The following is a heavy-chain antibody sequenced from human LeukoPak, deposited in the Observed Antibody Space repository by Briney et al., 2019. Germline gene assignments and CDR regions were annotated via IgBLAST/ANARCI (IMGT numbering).Heavy chain of an antibody. D-gene: IGHD3-22*01. CDR1: GGSIGSYY. CDR3: ARSSSSGYYYYFDY. Sequence: SETLSLTCTVSGGSIGSYYWSWIRQPAGKGLEWIGRIYTSGSTNYNPSLKSRVTISVDKSKNQFSLKLSSVTAADTAVYYCARSSSSGYYYYFDYWGQGTLVTVSS. V-gene: IGHV4-4*07. J-gene: IGHJ4*02. CDR2: IYTSGST.